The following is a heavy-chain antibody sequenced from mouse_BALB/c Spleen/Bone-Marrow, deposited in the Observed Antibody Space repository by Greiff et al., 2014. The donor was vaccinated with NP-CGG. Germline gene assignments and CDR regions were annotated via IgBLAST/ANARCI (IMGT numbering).Heavy chain of an antibody. D-gene: IGHD2-4*01. CDR1: GFTFSSYS. J-gene: IGHJ2*01. V-gene: IGHV5-6-4*01. CDR3: SKDGGYDYSYYFDY. CDR2: ISSGGHYT. Sequence: DVHLVESGGGLVKPGGSLKLSCAASGFTFSSYSMSWVRQTPEKRLEWVATISSGGHYTYHPDSVKGRFTISRDNAKNTLYLQMSSLKSEDTAMYYCSKDGGYDYSYYFDYWGQGTTLTVSS.